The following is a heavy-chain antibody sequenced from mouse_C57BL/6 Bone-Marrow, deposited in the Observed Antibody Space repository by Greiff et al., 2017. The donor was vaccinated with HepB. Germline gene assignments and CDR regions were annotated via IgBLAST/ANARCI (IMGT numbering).Heavy chain of an antibody. Sequence: EVQLVESGGGLVKPGGSLKLSCAASGFTFSDYGMHWVRQAPEKGLEWVAYISSGSSTIYYADTVKGRFTISIDNAKNTLFLQMTSLRSEDTAMYYCARRLRRPHYYAMDYWGQGTSVTVSS. CDR3: ARRLRRPHYYAMDY. CDR2: ISSGSSTI. CDR1: GFTFSDYG. V-gene: IGHV5-17*01. D-gene: IGHD2-2*01. J-gene: IGHJ4*01.